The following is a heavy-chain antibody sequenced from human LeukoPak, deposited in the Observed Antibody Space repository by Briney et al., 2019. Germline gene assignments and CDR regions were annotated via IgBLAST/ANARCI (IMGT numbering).Heavy chain of an antibody. CDR2: LSGSGGST. V-gene: IGHV3-23*01. CDR3: AKDTWYRLED. J-gene: IGHJ4*02. D-gene: IGHD6-13*01. CDR1: GFTFGNYA. Sequence: GGSLRLSCAASGFTFGNYAMTWVRQAPGTGLEWVAGLSGSGGSTHYADSVKGRFTISRDNSKNTVFLQMNSLRAEDTAIYYCAKDTWYRLEDWGQGTLVTVSS.